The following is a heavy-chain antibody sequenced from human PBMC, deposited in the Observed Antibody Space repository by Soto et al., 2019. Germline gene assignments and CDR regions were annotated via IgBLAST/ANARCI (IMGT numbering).Heavy chain of an antibody. CDR2: IYYSGST. V-gene: IGHV4-59*01. CDR1: GGSISSYY. J-gene: IGHJ3*02. CDR3: ARVNGDYGDAFDI. Sequence: SETLSLTCTVSGGSISSYYWSWIRQPPGKGLEWIGYIYYSGSTNYNPSLKSRVTTSVDTSKNQFSLKLSSVTAADKAVYYCARVNGDYGDAFDIWGQGTMVTVSS. D-gene: IGHD4-17*01.